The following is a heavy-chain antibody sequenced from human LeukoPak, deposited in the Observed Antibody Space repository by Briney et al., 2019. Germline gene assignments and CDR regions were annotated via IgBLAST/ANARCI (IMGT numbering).Heavy chain of an antibody. CDR3: ARVTTGGYYNC. CDR1: GGSISSGTYY. CDR2: IYTTGST. Sequence: SETLSLTCTVSGGSISSGTYYWTWIRQPAGKGLEWIGRIYTTGSTNYNPSLKSRVTMPTDTSKNQFSLKLSSVTAADTAVYYCARVTTGGYYNCWGQGTLVTVSS. D-gene: IGHD3-22*01. J-gene: IGHJ4*02. V-gene: IGHV4-61*02.